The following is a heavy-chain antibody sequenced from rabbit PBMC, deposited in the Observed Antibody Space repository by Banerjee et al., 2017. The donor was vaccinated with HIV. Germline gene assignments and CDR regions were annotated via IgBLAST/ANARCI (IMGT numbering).Heavy chain of an antibody. CDR3: AISYGDSGYSSYYL. CDR2: IDTYSNNS. CDR1: GFSFSNKYV. Sequence: QEQLEESGGDLVKPEGSLTLTCTASGFSFSNKYVMCWVCQAPGKGLEWIACIDTYSNNSYYASWAKGRFTISKTSSTTVTLQMTSLTAADTATYFCAISYGDSGYSSYYLWGQGTLVTVS. J-gene: IGHJ4*01. V-gene: IGHV1S45*01. D-gene: IGHD1-1*01.